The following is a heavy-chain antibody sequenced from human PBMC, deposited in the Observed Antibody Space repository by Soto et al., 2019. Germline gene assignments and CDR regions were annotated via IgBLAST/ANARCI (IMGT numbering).Heavy chain of an antibody. CDR3: ARDIRQYYYGSGLKYYYGMDV. Sequence: GGSLRLSCAASGFTFSSYAMHWVRQAPGKGLEWVAVISYDGSNTYYADSVKGRFTISRDNSKNTLYLQMNSLRAEDTAAYYCARDIRQYYYGSGLKYYYGMDVWGQGTTVTVSS. CDR2: ISYDGSNT. CDR1: GFTFSSYA. J-gene: IGHJ6*02. D-gene: IGHD3-10*01. V-gene: IGHV3-30-3*01.